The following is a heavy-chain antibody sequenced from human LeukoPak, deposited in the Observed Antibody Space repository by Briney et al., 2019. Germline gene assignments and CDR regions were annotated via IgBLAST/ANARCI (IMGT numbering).Heavy chain of an antibody. D-gene: IGHD6-13*01. CDR1: GYSISSGYY. CDR2: SYYSGST. Sequence: TSETLSLTCTVSGYSISSGYYWGWIRQPPGKGLEWIGSSYYSGSTYYNPFLKSRVTISVDTSKNQFSLKLSSVTAADTAVYYCATIAAAGTVDYWGLGTLVTVSS. J-gene: IGHJ4*02. CDR3: ATIAAAGTVDY. V-gene: IGHV4-38-2*02.